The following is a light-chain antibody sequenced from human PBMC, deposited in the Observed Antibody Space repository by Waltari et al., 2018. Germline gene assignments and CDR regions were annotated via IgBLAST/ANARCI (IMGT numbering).Light chain of an antibody. V-gene: IGLV2-14*03. CDR3: SSYTTTSVL. CDR2: DVA. Sequence: QSTLTQPASVSGSLGQSITISCTGPSSDVGGYNSVSWYQQHPGKGPNPMVFDVANRASGVSNRFSGSKAGNTASLTISGLPAEDEADYICSSYTTTSVLFGGGTKLTVL. J-gene: IGLJ2*01. CDR1: SSDVGGYNS.